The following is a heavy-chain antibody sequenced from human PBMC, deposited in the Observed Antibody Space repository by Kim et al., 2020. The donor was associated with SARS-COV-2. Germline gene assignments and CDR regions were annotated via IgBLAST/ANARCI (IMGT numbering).Heavy chain of an antibody. CDR2: IRGSGGDT. D-gene: IGHD6-19*01. V-gene: IGHV3-23*01. CDR1: GFTFSNYA. J-gene: IGHJ4*02. Sequence: GGFLRLSCAVSGFTFSNYAMSWVRQAPGKGLEWVSTIRGSGGDTFYAGSVRGRFSISRDNSENTLYLNMNSLRVEDTAVYYCARDFGRTTVAPTYWGQGT. CDR3: ARDFGRTTVAPTY.